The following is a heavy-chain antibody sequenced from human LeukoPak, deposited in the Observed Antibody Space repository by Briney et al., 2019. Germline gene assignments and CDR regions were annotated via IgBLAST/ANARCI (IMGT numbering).Heavy chain of an antibody. D-gene: IGHD5-18*01. CDR3: AKTPRLLYSYGYGVDY. J-gene: IGHJ4*02. Sequence: GGSLRLSCAASGFTFSSYSMNWVRQAPGKGLEWVSSISSSSSYIYYADSVKGRFTISRDNSKNTLYLQMNSLRAEDTAVYYCAKTPRLLYSYGYGVDYWGQGTLVTVSS. CDR2: ISSSSSYI. V-gene: IGHV3-21*04. CDR1: GFTFSSYS.